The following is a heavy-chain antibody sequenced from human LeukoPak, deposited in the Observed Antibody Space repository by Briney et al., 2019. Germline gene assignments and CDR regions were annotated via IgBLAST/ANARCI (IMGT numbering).Heavy chain of an antibody. CDR3: ARPDYGGNSYAFDI. CDR2: LFASGYS. J-gene: IGHJ3*02. Sequence: GGSLRLSCAASGFTFSSYAMHWVRQAPGKGLEWVSVLFASGYSKYADSVKGRFTISRDNSENTLDLHMHSLRAEDTAVYYCARPDYGGNSYAFDIWGQGTMVTVSS. V-gene: IGHV3-66*04. D-gene: IGHD4-23*01. CDR1: GFTFSSYA.